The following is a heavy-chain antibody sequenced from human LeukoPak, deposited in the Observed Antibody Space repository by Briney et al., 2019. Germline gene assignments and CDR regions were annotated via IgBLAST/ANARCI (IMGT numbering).Heavy chain of an antibody. CDR1: GYSFTNYW. CDR2: IYPGDSNT. CDR3: ARGPYCSSTSCYSPYYSYYMDV. V-gene: IGHV5-51*03. Sequence: GESLKISCKGSGYSFTNYWIGWVRQLPGKGLEWMGIIYPGDSNTRYSPSFQGQVTISADKAITTAYLQWSSLKASDTAMCYCARGPYCSSTSCYSPYYSYYMDVWGKGTTVTVS. D-gene: IGHD2-2*01. J-gene: IGHJ6*03.